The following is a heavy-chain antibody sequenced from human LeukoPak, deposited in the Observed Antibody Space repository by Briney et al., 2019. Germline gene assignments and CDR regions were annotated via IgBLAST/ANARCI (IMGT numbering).Heavy chain of an antibody. CDR1: GASVSRGGHY. D-gene: IGHD3-10*01. V-gene: IGHV4-61*08. CDR2: IFDSGST. CDR3: ARGLFGELSV. J-gene: IGHJ4*02. Sequence: SETLSLTCNVSGASVSRGGHYWSWIRQPPGKGLGWVGYIFDSGSTYYNPSLKSRVTISVDTSKNQFSLKLSSVTAADTAVYYCARGLFGELSVGAQGTLVTVSS.